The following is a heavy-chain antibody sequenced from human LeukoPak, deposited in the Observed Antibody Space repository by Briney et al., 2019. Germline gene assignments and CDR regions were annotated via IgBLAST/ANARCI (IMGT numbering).Heavy chain of an antibody. V-gene: IGHV4-59*12. CDR3: ARTNSYGDTSYFDY. J-gene: IGHJ4*02. CDR2: IYHSGST. Sequence: PSETLSLTCTVSGGSISTYYWSWIRQPPGKGLEWIGYIYHSGSTKYNPSLKSRVTISVDTSKNQFSLKLSSVTAADTAVYYCARTNSYGDTSYFDYWGQGTLVTVSS. D-gene: IGHD4-17*01. CDR1: GGSISTYY.